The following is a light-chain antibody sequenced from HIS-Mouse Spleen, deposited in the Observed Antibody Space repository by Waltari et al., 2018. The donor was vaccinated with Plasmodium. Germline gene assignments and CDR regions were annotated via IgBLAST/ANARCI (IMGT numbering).Light chain of an antibody. V-gene: IGKV1-33*01. CDR1: QDISNY. CDR3: QQYDNLPPLFT. CDR2: DAS. J-gene: IGKJ3*01. Sequence: DIQMTQSPSSLSASVGDRVTIPRQASQDISNYLNWYQQKPGKAPKLLIYDASNLETGVPSRFSGSGSGTDFTFTISSLQPEDIATYYCQQYDNLPPLFTFGPGTKVDIK.